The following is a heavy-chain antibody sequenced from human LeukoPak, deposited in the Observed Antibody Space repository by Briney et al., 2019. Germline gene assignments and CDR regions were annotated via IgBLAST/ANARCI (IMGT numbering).Heavy chain of an antibody. D-gene: IGHD1-26*01. Sequence: GESLKISCKGSGYSFTNYWIGWVRQMPGKGLEWMGIIFPGDSDTRYSPSFQDQVTISADKSISTAYLQWNSLEASDTAIYYCAILYSGRIDYWGQGTLVSVP. CDR1: GYSFTNYW. J-gene: IGHJ4*02. CDR3: AILYSGRIDY. CDR2: IFPGDSDT. V-gene: IGHV5-51*01.